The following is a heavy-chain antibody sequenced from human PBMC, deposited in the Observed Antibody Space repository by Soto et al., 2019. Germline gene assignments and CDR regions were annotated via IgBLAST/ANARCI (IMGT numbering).Heavy chain of an antibody. CDR3: AKDAVYGDGFWLAES. CDR1: GFSFTNYA. D-gene: IGHD4-17*01. V-gene: IGHV3-23*01. CDR2: IYGNGAGI. J-gene: IGHJ5*02. Sequence: EVQLLEAGGGLAQPGGSLRLSCAGSGFSFTNYAMMWVRQAPGEGLESVSGIYGNGAGISYAYSVKGRLTIYKDNSRNTVFLQMDDLTVDDTAVYWCAKDAVYGDGFWLAESWGQGTLVTVSP.